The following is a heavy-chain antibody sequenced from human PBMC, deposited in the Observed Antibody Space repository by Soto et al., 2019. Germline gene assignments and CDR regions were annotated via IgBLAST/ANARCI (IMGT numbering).Heavy chain of an antibody. Sequence: GGSLRLSCAASGFTFSSYAMNWVRQAPGKGLEWVSGLSPSGGRTYYADSVKGRFTISRDNSKNTLYLHLNSLRAEDTAVYYCAKASSAWYFQFDYWAQGTLVTVSS. CDR3: AKASSAWYFQFDY. CDR2: LSPSGGRT. J-gene: IGHJ4*02. D-gene: IGHD6-19*01. V-gene: IGHV3-23*01. CDR1: GFTFSSYA.